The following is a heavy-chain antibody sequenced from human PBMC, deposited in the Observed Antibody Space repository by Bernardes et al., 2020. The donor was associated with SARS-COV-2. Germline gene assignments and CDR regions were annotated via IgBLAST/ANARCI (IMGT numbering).Heavy chain of an antibody. CDR2: INHSGST. Sequence: SETLSLTCAVYGGSFSGYYWSWIRQPPGKGLEWIGEINHSGSTNYNPSLKSRVTISVDTSKNQFSLKLSSVTATDTAVYYCARGAVIAVLPNYFDYWGQGTLVTVSA. CDR1: GGSFSGYY. V-gene: IGHV4-34*01. D-gene: IGHD6-6*01. CDR3: ARGAVIAVLPNYFDY. J-gene: IGHJ4*02.